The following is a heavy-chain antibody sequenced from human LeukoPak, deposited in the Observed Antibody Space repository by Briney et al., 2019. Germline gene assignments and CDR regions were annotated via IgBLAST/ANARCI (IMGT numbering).Heavy chain of an antibody. CDR2: ISYDGSNK. V-gene: IGHV3-30*04. J-gene: IGHJ4*02. D-gene: IGHD4-23*01. CDR1: GFTFSSYA. Sequence: GGSLRVSCAASGFTFSSYAMHWVRQAPGKGLEWVAVISYDGSNKYYADSVKGRFTISRDNSKNTLYLQMNSLRAEDTAVYYCASPTVGPFDYWGQGTLVTVSS. CDR3: ASPTVGPFDY.